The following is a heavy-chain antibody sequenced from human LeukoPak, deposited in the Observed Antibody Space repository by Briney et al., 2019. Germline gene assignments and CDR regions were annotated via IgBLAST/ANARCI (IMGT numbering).Heavy chain of an antibody. D-gene: IGHD1-26*01. J-gene: IGHJ4*02. CDR3: ASSQYSGNYPWPFDY. CDR2: LSYDGSNK. Sequence: PGGSLTLSCAASGFTFSSYAMHWVRQARGKGLDWVAVLSYDGSNKFYADSVKGRFTISRDNSKNTLYLQMNSLRAEDTAVYYCASSQYSGNYPWPFDYWGQGTLVTVSS. CDR1: GFTFSSYA. V-gene: IGHV3-30-3*01.